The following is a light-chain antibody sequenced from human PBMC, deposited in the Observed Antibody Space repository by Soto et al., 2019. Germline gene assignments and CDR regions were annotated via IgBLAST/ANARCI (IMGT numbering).Light chain of an antibody. CDR3: QQYNFWPPLT. CDR1: QSVNSN. V-gene: IGKV3-15*01. Sequence: EIVMTQSPATLSVSPGERATLSCRASQSVNSNLAWYRQKPGQAPRLLISDASTRATGVPARFSGSGSGTDFTLTISSLQSEDSGIYYCQQYNFWPPLTFGGGTKGEIK. J-gene: IGKJ4*01. CDR2: DAS.